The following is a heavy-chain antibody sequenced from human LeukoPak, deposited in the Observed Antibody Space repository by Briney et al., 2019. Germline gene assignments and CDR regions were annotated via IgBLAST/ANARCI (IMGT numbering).Heavy chain of an antibody. D-gene: IGHD6-13*01. J-gene: IGHJ6*03. Sequence: ASVKVSCKASGYTFTSYDINWVRQATGQGLEWMGWMNPNSGNTGYAQKFRGRVTITRNTSISTAYMELSSLRSEDTAVYYCARVGYSSSWDLNYYYYYMDVWDKGTTVTVSS. CDR1: GYTFTSYD. CDR2: MNPNSGNT. CDR3: ARVGYSSSWDLNYYYYYMDV. V-gene: IGHV1-8*03.